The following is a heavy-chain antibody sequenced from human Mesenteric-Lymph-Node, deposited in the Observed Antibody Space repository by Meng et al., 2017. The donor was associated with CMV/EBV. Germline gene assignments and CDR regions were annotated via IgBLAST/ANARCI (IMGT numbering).Heavy chain of an antibody. J-gene: IGHJ3*02. CDR2: ISGSGGST. CDR1: GFTFSSYA. V-gene: IGHV3-23*01. Sequence: GESLKISCPASGFTFSSYAMGWVRQAPGQGLEWVAAISGSGGSTYYADPVKRRSTISRDNSKNTLYLQMNSLRANDTAVYYCAKDGYYDFWSGRGGAFDIWGQGTMVTVSS. CDR3: AKDGYYDFWSGRGGAFDI. D-gene: IGHD3-3*01.